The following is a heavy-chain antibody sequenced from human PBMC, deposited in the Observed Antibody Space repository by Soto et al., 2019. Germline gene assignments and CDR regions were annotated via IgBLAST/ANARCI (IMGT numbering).Heavy chain of an antibody. V-gene: IGHV3-21*06. J-gene: IGHJ4*02. CDR3: ARESEDLTSNFDY. Sequence: GGSLGLSCASSGFTFTRYSMNWVRQAPGKGLEWVSSISSTTNYIYYGDSMKGRFTISRDNAKNSLYLEMNSLRAEDTAVYYCARESEDLTSNFDYWGQGTLVTVSS. CDR1: GFTFTRYS. CDR2: ISSTTNYI.